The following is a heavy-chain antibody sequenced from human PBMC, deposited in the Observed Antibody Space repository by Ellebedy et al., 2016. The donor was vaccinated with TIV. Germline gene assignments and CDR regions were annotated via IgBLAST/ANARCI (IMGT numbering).Heavy chain of an antibody. V-gene: IGHV3-7*03. CDR3: AASRSLDY. CDR2: IKQDGSEK. J-gene: IGHJ4*02. CDR1: GFTSSSYW. Sequence: PGGSLRPSCTASGFTSSSYWMSWVRQAPGKGLEWVANIKQDGSEKYYVDSVKGRFTISRDNAKNSLYLQMNSLRAEDTAVYYSAASRSLDYWGQGTLVTVSS. D-gene: IGHD3-10*01.